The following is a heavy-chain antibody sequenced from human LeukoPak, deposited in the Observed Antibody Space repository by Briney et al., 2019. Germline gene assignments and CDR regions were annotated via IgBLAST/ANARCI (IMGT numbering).Heavy chain of an antibody. CDR3: AKVTERGYGDRHFDY. CDR2: ISGSGGST. CDR1: GFTFSSYG. V-gene: IGHV3-23*01. Sequence: PGGTLRLSCAASGFTFSSYGMSWVRQAPGKGLEWVSAISGSGGSTYYADSVKGRFTISRDNSKNTLYLQMSSLRAEDTAVYYCAKVTERGYGDRHFDYWGQGTLVTVSS. D-gene: IGHD4-17*01. J-gene: IGHJ4*02.